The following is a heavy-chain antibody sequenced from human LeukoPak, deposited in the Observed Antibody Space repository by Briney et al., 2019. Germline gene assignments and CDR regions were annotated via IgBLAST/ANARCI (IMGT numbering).Heavy chain of an antibody. CDR1: GFTFSSHG. V-gene: IGHV3-30*02. CDR3: ATPWDFWTSFAY. CDR2: IRYDGSNK. D-gene: IGHD3/OR15-3a*01. J-gene: IGHJ4*02. Sequence: GGSLRLSCAASGFTFSSHGMHWVRQAPGKGLEWVAFIRYDGSNKYYADSVKGRFTISRDNSKNTLYLQMNSLRAEDTAVYYCATPWDFWTSFAYWGQGTLVTVSS.